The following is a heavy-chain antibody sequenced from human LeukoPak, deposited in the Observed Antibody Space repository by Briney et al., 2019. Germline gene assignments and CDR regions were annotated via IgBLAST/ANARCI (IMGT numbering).Heavy chain of an antibody. CDR3: ARVRRVYSSGWYGSPGGYYGMDV. CDR2: IYTSGST. D-gene: IGHD6-19*01. V-gene: IGHV4-4*07. J-gene: IGHJ6*02. CDR1: GGSISSYY. Sequence: PSETLSLTCTVSGGSISSYYWSWIRQPAGKGLEWIGRIYTSGSTNYNPSLKSRVTMSVDTSKNQFSLKLSSVTAADTAVYYCARVRRVYSSGWYGSPGGYYGMDVWGQGTTVTVSS.